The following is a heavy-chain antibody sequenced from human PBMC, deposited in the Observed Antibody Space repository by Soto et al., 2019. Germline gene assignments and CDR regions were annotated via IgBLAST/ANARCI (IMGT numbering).Heavy chain of an antibody. Sequence: EVQLVESGGALVQSGGSLRLSCAASGFTFSSYSMDWVRQAPGKGPEWVSYISSSGDRIFYTDSVEGRFTISRDNAKNSLYLQMDNLRAEDTAVYYCARDRGGTAAEMGVWGKGTKVIVSS. D-gene: IGHD2-15*01. J-gene: IGHJ6*04. CDR3: ARDRGGTAAEMGV. CDR2: ISSSGDRI. CDR1: GFTFSSYS. V-gene: IGHV3-48*01.